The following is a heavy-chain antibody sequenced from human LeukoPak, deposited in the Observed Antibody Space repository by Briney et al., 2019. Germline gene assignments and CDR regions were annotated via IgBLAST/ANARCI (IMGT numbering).Heavy chain of an antibody. V-gene: IGHV4-39*07. CDR1: GGSISSSSYY. D-gene: IGHD3-22*01. CDR3: ARVPLPWYYYDSSAYPGGYFDL. J-gene: IGHJ2*01. Sequence: SEALSLTCTVSGGSISSSSYYWGWIRQPPGKGLEWIGSIYYSGSTYYNPSLKSRVTISVDTSKNQFSLKLSSVTAADTAVYYCARVPLPWYYYDSSAYPGGYFDLWGRGTLVTVSS. CDR2: IYYSGST.